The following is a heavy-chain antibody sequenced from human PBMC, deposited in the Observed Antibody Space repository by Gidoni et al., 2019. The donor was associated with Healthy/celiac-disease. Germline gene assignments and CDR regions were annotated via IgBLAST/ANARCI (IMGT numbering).Heavy chain of an antibody. J-gene: IGHJ4*02. D-gene: IGHD3-22*01. CDR3: ASDYYDSSGYFPTFDY. Sequence: EVQLLESGGGLVQPWVSLILSCAASGFTFRRYWMSWVRQAPGKGLEWVANIKKEGREKYYVDSVKGRFTISRDNAKNSLYLQMNSLRAEDTAVYYCASDYYDSSGYFPTFDYWGQGTLVTVSS. CDR2: IKKEGREK. CDR1: GFTFRRYW. V-gene: IGHV3-7*03.